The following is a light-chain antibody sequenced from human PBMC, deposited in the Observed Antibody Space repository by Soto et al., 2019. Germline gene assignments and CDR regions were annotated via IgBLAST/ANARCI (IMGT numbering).Light chain of an antibody. V-gene: IGLV2-14*01. Sequence: QSALTQPASVSGSPGRSITISCTGTNSDVGGYNYVAWYQQHAGKAPKLMMYDVSNRPSGVSNRFSGSKSGNTASLTISGLQAEDEADYYCSSYAGSSTVFGTGTKVTVL. CDR1: NSDVGGYNY. CDR3: SSYAGSSTV. J-gene: IGLJ1*01. CDR2: DVS.